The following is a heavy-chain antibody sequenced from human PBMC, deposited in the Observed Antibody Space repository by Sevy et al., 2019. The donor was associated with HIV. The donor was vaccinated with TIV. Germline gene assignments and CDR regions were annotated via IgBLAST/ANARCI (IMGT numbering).Heavy chain of an antibody. CDR1: GFTFSSYG. J-gene: IGHJ3*02. Sequence: GGSLRLSCAASGFTFSSYGMHWVRQAPGKGLEWVAFIRYDGSNKYYADSVKGRFTISRDNSKNTLYLQMNRLRAEDTAVYYCAKAISDYYDSFDAFDIWGQGTMVTVSS. CDR2: IRYDGSNK. V-gene: IGHV3-30*02. D-gene: IGHD3-22*01. CDR3: AKAISDYYDSFDAFDI.